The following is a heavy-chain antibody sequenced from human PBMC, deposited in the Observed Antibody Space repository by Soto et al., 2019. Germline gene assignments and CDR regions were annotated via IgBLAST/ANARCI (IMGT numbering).Heavy chain of an antibody. D-gene: IGHD6-13*01. V-gene: IGHV3-48*03. CDR2: ISTSGSTI. CDR3: ARELAAAGSFDY. J-gene: IGHJ4*02. Sequence: VGSLRLSCAASGFTFSRYEMNWVRQAPGKGLEWISYISTSGSTIYYADSVKGRFTISRDNAKNSLYLQMNSLRAEDTAVYYCARELAAAGSFDYWGQGTLVTVSS. CDR1: GFTFSRYE.